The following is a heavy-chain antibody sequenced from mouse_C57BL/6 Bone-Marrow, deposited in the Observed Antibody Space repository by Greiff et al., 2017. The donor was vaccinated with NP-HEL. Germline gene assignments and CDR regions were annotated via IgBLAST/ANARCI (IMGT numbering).Heavy chain of an antibody. J-gene: IGHJ2*01. Sequence: VQLQESGAELVRPGSSVKMSCKTSGYTFTSYGINWVKQRPGQGLEWIGEIDPSDSYTNYNQKFKGKATLTVDTSSSTAYMQLSSLTSEDSAVYYCARDYYYGSTDYWGQGTTLTVSS. CDR1: GYTFTSYG. V-gene: IGHV1-59*01. CDR2: IDPSDSYT. D-gene: IGHD1-1*01. CDR3: ARDYYYGSTDY.